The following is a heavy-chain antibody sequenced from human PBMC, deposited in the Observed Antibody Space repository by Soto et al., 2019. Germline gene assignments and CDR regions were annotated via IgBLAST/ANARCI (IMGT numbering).Heavy chain of an antibody. CDR3: ARSGIAVAGTRIRYFDY. V-gene: IGHV1-3*01. J-gene: IGHJ4*02. CDR1: GYTFTSYA. CDR2: INAGNGNT. Sequence: GASVKVSCKASGYTFTSYAMHWVRQAPGQRLEWMGWINAGNGNTKYSQKFQGRVTITRDTSASTAYMELSSLRSEDTAVYYCARSGIAVAGTRIRYFDYWGQGTLVTVSS. D-gene: IGHD6-19*01.